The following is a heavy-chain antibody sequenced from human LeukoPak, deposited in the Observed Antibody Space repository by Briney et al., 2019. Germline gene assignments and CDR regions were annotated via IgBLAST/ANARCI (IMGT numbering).Heavy chain of an antibody. J-gene: IGHJ6*02. D-gene: IGHD4-17*01. CDR1: GGSFSGYY. Sequence: SETLSLTCAVYGGSFSGYYWSWIRQPPGKGLEWIGEINHSGSTNYNPSLKSRVTISVDTSKNQFSLKLSSVTAADTAVYYCARGFNPTVSVWGQGTTVTVSS. CDR2: INHSGST. CDR3: ARGFNPTVSV. V-gene: IGHV4-34*01.